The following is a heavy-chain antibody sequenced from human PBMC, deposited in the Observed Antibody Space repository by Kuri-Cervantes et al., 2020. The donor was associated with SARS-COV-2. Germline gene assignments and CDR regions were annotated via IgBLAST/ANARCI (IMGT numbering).Heavy chain of an antibody. V-gene: IGHV1-46*01. D-gene: IGHD6-6*01. CDR1: GYIFTNYY. J-gene: IGHJ4*02. CDR3: ARGRLSSDYFDY. Sequence: ASVKVSCKASGYIFTNYYMSWVRQAPGQGLEWLGIINPSGGGTSYAQKFQGRVTMTRDTSTSTVYVELSSLRSEDTAVYYCARGRLSSDYFDYWGRGTLVTVSS. CDR2: INPSGGGT.